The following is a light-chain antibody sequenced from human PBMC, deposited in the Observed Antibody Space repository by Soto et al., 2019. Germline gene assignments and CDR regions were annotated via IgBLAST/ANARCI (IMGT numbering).Light chain of an antibody. V-gene: IGLV2-14*03. Sequence: SALPQPASVSVSPGPTITISCTGTSSVIGSYNYVSWYQQHPGKAPKLIIYDVTNRPAGISSRFSASKSGDTASLTISGLQADDEADYFCSSYKSTSTPYVCGTGTKVTVL. CDR3: SSYKSTSTPYV. J-gene: IGLJ1*01. CDR2: DVT. CDR1: SSVIGSYNY.